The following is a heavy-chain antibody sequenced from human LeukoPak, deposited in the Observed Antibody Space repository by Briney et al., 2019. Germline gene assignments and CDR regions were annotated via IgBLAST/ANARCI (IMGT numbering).Heavy chain of an antibody. Sequence: PSETLSLTCTVSGGSISSGGYYWSWIRQPPGKGLEWIGYIYHSGSTYYNPSLKSRVTISVDRSKNQFSLKLSSVTAADTAVYYCARDHVTGTTRDWFDPWGQGTLVTVSS. CDR2: IYHSGST. CDR3: ARDHVTGTTRDWFDP. CDR1: GGSISSGGYY. V-gene: IGHV4-30-2*01. J-gene: IGHJ5*02. D-gene: IGHD1-7*01.